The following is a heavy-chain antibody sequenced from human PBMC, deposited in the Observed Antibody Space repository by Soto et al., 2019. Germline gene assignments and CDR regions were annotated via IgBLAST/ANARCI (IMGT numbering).Heavy chain of an antibody. Sequence: QLQLQESGPGLVKPSETLSLTCTVSGGSISSSSYYWGWIRQPPGKGLEWIGNIYYSGSTYYNPSLKHRVTISVDTSKIQFSLKLSSVTAADTAVYYCALHQYKGPVATGRFDPWGQGTLVTVSS. CDR1: GGSISSSSYY. CDR2: IYYSGST. J-gene: IGHJ5*02. V-gene: IGHV4-39*01. CDR3: ALHQYKGPVATGRFDP. D-gene: IGHD2-15*01.